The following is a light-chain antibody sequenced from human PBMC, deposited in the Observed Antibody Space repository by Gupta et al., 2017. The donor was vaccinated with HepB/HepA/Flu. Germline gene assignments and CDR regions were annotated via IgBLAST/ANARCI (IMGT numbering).Light chain of an antibody. CDR3: GTWDSSLSAGV. J-gene: IGLJ2*01. CDR1: SSNIWKDY. CDR2: DNN. Sequence: QSVLTQPPSVSAAPGQKVTISCSGSSSNIWKDYVSWYQHLPGTAPKLLIYDNNKRPSGIPDRFSGSKSGTSATLGITGLQTGDEADYYCGTWDSSLSAGVFGGGTKLTVL. V-gene: IGLV1-51*01.